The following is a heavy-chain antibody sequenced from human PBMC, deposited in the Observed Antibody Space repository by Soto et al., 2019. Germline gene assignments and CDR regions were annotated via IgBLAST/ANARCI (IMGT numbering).Heavy chain of an antibody. CDR1: GFSFSSYS. Sequence: GGSLRLSCAASGFSFSSYSMIWVRQAPGEGLEWVSFITSSSSSIFYAASVQGRFTISRDNAKNSLYLQMNGLRAEDTAVYYCARAFAGTSSSDYGGQGTLVTGSS. CDR3: ARAFAGTSSSDY. J-gene: IGHJ4*02. D-gene: IGHD6-13*01. CDR2: ITSSSSSI. V-gene: IGHV3-21*01.